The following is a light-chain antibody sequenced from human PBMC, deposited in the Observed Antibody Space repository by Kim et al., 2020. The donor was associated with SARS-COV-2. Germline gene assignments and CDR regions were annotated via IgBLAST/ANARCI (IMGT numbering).Light chain of an antibody. V-gene: IGLV3-1*01. CDR3: QAWDSSNVV. CDR2: QDS. Sequence: SYELTQPPSVSVSPGQTASITCSGDKLGDKYACWYQQKPGQSPVLVIYQDSKRPSGIPERFSGSNSGNTATLTISGTQAIDEADYYCQAWDSSNVVFGGGTQLTVL. CDR1: KLGDKY. J-gene: IGLJ2*01.